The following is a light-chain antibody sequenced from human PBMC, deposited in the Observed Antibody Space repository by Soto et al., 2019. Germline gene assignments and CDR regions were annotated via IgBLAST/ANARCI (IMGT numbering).Light chain of an antibody. CDR1: SSNIGSNT. V-gene: IGLV1-44*01. Sequence: QSVLTQPPSESGTPGQRVTISCSGSSSNIGSNTVNWYQQLPGTAPKLLIYSYNQRPSGVPDRFSGSKSVTSASLAISGLQSEDEADYYCAAWDDSLNGYVFGTGTKLTVL. CDR2: SYN. J-gene: IGLJ1*01. CDR3: AAWDDSLNGYV.